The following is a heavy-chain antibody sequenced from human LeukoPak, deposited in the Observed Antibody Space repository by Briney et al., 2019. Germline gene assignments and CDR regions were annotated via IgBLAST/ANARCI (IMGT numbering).Heavy chain of an antibody. V-gene: IGHV4-34*01. Sequence: SETLSLTCAVYGGSFSGYCWSWIRQPPGRGLEWIGEINHSGSTNYNPSLKSRVTISVDTSKNQFSLKLSSVTAADTAVYYCARGAGTTGAYYYYYYMDVWGKGTTVTVSS. CDR2: INHSGST. D-gene: IGHD1-7*01. CDR1: GGSFSGYC. CDR3: ARGAGTTGAYYYYYYMDV. J-gene: IGHJ6*03.